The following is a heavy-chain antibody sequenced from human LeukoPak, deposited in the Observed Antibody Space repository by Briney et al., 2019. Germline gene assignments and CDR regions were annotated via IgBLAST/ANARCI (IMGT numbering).Heavy chain of an antibody. CDR2: IIPILGIA. CDR3: ASATIYDSSGRYYFDY. Sequence: SVKVSCKASGGTFSSYAISWVRQAPGQGLEWMGGIIPILGIANYAQKFQGRVTITADKSTSTAYMELSSLRSEDTAVYYCASATIYDSSGRYYFDYWGQGTLVTVSS. D-gene: IGHD3-22*01. CDR1: GGTFSSYA. V-gene: IGHV1-69*10. J-gene: IGHJ4*02.